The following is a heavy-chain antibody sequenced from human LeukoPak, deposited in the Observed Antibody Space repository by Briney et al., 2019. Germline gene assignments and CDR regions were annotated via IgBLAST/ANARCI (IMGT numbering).Heavy chain of an antibody. CDR3: ARDLGRWLQRRFDY. J-gene: IGHJ4*02. CDR1: GFTFSSYS. V-gene: IGHV3-21*03. D-gene: IGHD5-24*01. Sequence: PGGSLRLSCAASGFTFSSYSMNWVRQAPGKGLEWVSSISSSSSYIYYADSVKGRFTISRDNAKNSLYLQMNSLRAEDTAVYYCARDLGRWLQRRFDYWGQGTLVTVSS. CDR2: ISSSSSYI.